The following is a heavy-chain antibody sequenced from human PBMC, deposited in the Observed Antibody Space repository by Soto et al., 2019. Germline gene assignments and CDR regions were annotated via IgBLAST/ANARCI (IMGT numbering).Heavy chain of an antibody. CDR3: ARDCSGGSCYPGMDV. Sequence: GGSLRLSCAASGFNFNSYTINWVRRAPGKRLEWLSSISSSGYIFSTDSVRGRFTISRDNAKNSVYLQINSLRAEDTAVYFCARDCSGGSCYPGMDVWGQGTTVTVSS. J-gene: IGHJ6*02. D-gene: IGHD2-15*01. CDR1: GFNFNSYT. CDR2: ISSSGYI. V-gene: IGHV3-21*01.